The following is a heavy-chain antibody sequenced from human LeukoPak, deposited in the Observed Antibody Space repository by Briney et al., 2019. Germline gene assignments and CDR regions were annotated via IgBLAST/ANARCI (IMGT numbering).Heavy chain of an antibody. CDR2: IYYSGST. D-gene: IGHD2-21*02. V-gene: IGHV4-59*01. J-gene: IGHJ3*02. CDR3: ARDHPHCGGDCYDAFDI. CDR1: GGSISSYY. Sequence: SETLSLTCTVSGGSISSYYWSWIRQPPGKGLEWIGYIYYSGSTNYNPSLKSRVTISVDTSKHQFSLKLRSVTAADTAVYYCARDHPHCGGDCYDAFDIWGQGTMVTVSS.